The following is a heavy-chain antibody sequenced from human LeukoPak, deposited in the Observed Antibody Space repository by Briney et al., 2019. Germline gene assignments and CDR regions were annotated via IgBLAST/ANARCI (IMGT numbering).Heavy chain of an antibody. Sequence: GGSLRLSCAASGFTFSSYSMNWVRQAPGKGLEWVSYISSSSSTIYYADSVKGRFTISRDNAKNSLYLQMNSLRAEDTAVYYCATFGVIVGNNYLDYWGQGALVTVSS. J-gene: IGHJ4*02. D-gene: IGHD3-3*01. V-gene: IGHV3-48*04. CDR2: ISSSSSTI. CDR1: GFTFSSYS. CDR3: ATFGVIVGNNYLDY.